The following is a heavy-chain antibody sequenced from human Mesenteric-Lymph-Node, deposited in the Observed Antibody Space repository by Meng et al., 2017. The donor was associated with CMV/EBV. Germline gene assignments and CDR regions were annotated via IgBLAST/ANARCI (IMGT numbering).Heavy chain of an antibody. CDR3: ARDMGRYCSGGSCYALDY. Sequence: GESLKISCVASGFTFSNHGMHWVRQAPGKGLDWVALIQYDGTNQYYADSLKGRFTISRDNAKNSLYLQMNSLRAEDTAVYYCARDMGRYCSGGSCYALDYWGQGTLVTVSS. J-gene: IGHJ4*02. CDR1: GFTFSNHG. CDR2: IQYDGTNQ. V-gene: IGHV3-30*02. D-gene: IGHD2-15*01.